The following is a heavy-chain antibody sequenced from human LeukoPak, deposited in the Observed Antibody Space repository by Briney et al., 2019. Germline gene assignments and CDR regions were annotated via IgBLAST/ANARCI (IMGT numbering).Heavy chain of an antibody. Sequence: GGSLRLSCAASGFIFRNYAMSWVRQAPGKGXXXXXXXXGSGDTTYYADSVKGRFTISRDNSKNTLYVEMNTLRAEDTAVYYCAKWGDYDILTGYYVSDFWGQGTLVTVSS. CDR3: AKWGDYDILTGYYVSDF. J-gene: IGHJ4*02. CDR2: XXGSGDTT. D-gene: IGHD3-9*01. V-gene: IGHV3-23*01. CDR1: GFIFRNYA.